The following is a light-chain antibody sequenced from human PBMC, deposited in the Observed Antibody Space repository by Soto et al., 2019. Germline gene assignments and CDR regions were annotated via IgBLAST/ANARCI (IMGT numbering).Light chain of an antibody. J-gene: IGKJ2*01. CDR1: QTVSTNY. CDR2: DAS. CDR3: QQYGGSPHT. V-gene: IGKV3-20*01. Sequence: EIVLTQSPGTLSLAPGERATLSCRASQTVSTNYLAWYQQKPGQAPRLVIYDASSRATGIPERFSGSGSRTDFTLTIRRLEPEDFAVYYCQQYGGSPHTFGQGTKLEIK.